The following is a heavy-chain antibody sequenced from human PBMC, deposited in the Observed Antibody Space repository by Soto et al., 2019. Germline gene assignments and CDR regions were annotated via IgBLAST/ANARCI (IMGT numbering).Heavy chain of an antibody. J-gene: IGHJ4*02. D-gene: IGHD6-19*01. CDR1: GFTFSSYG. CDR2: ISNDGSNK. V-gene: IGHV3-30*18. Sequence: QVQLVESGGGVVQPGRSLRLSCAASGFTFSSYGMHWVRQAPGKGLEWVTVISNDGSNKYYADSVKGRFTISRDNSKNTLYLQLNSLRAEDTAVHYCAKDLGGLVYTFDYWGQRTLVTVSS. CDR3: AKDLGGLVYTFDY.